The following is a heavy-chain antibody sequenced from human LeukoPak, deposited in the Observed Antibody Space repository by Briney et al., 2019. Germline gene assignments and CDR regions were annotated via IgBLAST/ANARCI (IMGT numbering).Heavy chain of an antibody. V-gene: IGHV3-23*01. CDR2: ISGSGGNT. CDR1: GFTLSNHA. D-gene: IGHD3-10*01. J-gene: IGHJ4*02. Sequence: GGSLRLSCAASGFTLSNHAMIWVRQAPGKGLEWVSAISGSGGNTYYADSVKGRFTISRDNSKNTLYLQMNSLRAEDTAVYYCAKDRRAGSYDYWGQGTLVTVSS. CDR3: AKDRRAGSYDY.